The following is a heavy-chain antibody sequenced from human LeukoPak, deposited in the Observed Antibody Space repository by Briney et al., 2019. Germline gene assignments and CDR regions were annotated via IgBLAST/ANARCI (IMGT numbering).Heavy chain of an antibody. Sequence: SETLSLTCTVSGYSISSGYYWGWIRQPPGKGLEWIGYIYYSGSTNYNPSLKSRVTISVDTSKNQFSLKLSSVTAADTAVYYCARGRKRVVTATNAFDIWGQGTMVTVSS. CDR3: ARGRKRVVTATNAFDI. V-gene: IGHV4-61*01. J-gene: IGHJ3*02. CDR1: GYSISSGYY. D-gene: IGHD1-26*01. CDR2: IYYSGST.